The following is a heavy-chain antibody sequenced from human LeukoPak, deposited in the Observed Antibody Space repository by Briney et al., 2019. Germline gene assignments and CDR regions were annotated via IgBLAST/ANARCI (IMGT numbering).Heavy chain of an antibody. J-gene: IGHJ4*02. V-gene: IGHV4-59*01. CDR3: ASTPPGYYDSSGYWDY. D-gene: IGHD3-22*01. CDR1: GGSISSYY. Sequence: SETLSLNCTVSGGSISSYYWSWIRQPPGKGLEWIGYIYYSGSTNYNPSLKSRVTISVDTSKNQFSLKLSSVTAADTAVYYCASTPPGYYDSSGYWDYWGQGTLVTVSS. CDR2: IYYSGST.